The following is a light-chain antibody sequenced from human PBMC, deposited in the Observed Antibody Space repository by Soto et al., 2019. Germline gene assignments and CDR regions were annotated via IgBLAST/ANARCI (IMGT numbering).Light chain of an antibody. Sequence: QSALTQPASVSGSPGQSITISCTGTSSEVGGYNYVSWYQHHPGKAPKLMIFDVSNRPSGVSNRFSGSKSGNTASLTISGLQPEDEADNYCSSYTTSNTRQIVFGTGTKVTVL. CDR2: DVS. J-gene: IGLJ1*01. CDR3: SSYTTSNTRQIV. CDR1: SSEVGGYNY. V-gene: IGLV2-14*03.